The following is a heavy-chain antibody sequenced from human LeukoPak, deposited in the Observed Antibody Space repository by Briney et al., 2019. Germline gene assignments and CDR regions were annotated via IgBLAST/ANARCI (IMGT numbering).Heavy chain of an antibody. V-gene: IGHV4-59*01. CDR3: ARELCSTTTCYFDY. Sequence: PSETLSLTCSVSGGSIGSYYWSWIRQPPGKGLEWIGYIYYTGSTNYNPSLKSRVTISVDTSKNQFSLKLNSVPAADTAVYYCARELCSTTTCYFDYWGQGTLVTVSS. J-gene: IGHJ4*02. D-gene: IGHD2-2*01. CDR2: IYYTGST. CDR1: GGSIGSYY.